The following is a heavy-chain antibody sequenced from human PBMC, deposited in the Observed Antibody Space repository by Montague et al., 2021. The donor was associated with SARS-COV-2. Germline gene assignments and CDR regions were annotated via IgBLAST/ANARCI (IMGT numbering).Heavy chain of an antibody. J-gene: IGHJ4*02. D-gene: IGHD4-17*01. CDR3: ARENTVTTFGGPYYIDS. V-gene: IGHV4-59*01. CDR2: IYDSGST. Sequence: SETLSLTCTASGGSIGAYYCSWIRQPPGQGLEWIGYIYDSGSTNYNPSLKSRITISVDTSKNQFSLKLSSVTAADTAVYYCARENTVTTFGGPYYIDSWGQGTLVTVSA. CDR1: GGSIGAYY.